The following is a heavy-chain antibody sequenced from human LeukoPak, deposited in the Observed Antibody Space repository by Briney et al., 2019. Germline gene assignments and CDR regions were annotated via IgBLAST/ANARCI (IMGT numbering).Heavy chain of an antibody. V-gene: IGHV3-48*01. CDR2: ISNGSITI. CDR1: GFTFSTDS. J-gene: IGHJ4*02. CDR3: ARDLPVVTFDY. D-gene: IGHD4-23*01. Sequence: GGSLRLSCAASGFTFSTDSMNWVRQAPGKGLEWVSYISNGSITIYYADSVKGRFTISRDNAKNSLYLQMNSLRAEDTAVYYCARDLPVVTFDYWGQGTLVTVSS.